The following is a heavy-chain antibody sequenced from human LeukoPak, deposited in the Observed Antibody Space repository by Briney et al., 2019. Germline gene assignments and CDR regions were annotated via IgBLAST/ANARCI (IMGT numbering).Heavy chain of an antibody. V-gene: IGHV3-21*01. CDR2: ISSSGSYK. Sequence: GGSLRLSCAASGFDFSSHSMHWIRQAPGKGLEWVSSISSSGSYKYYADSLKGRLTISRDNAGNSVFLLLQSLTVEDTAVYYCARGMIRGALWCIDFWGLGSLVTVSS. J-gene: IGHJ4*02. D-gene: IGHD4/OR15-4a*01. CDR3: ARGMIRGALWCIDF. CDR1: GFDFSSHS.